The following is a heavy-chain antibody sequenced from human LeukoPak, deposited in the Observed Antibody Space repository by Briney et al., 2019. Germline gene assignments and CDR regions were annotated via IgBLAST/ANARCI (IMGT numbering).Heavy chain of an antibody. CDR2: TNPNTGGT. J-gene: IGHJ5*02. V-gene: IGHV1-2*02. Sequence: ASVNHSRKASRYTFTHLYMLRVRQAPGHELEGLRWTNPNTGGTNYAQKMQGRVTMTRDTPNSPANMEPSRLRIYDTPVYYCPRGGWILGYCSSSSCLAWFDPWGQGTLVTVSS. CDR3: PRGGWILGYCSSSSCLAWFDP. CDR1: RYTFTHLY. D-gene: IGHD2-2*01.